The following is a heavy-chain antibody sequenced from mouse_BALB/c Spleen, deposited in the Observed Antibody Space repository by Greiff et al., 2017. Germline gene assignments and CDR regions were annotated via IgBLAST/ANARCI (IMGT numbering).Heavy chain of an antibody. CDR2: ISSGSSTI. V-gene: IGHV5-17*02. J-gene: IGHJ2*01. D-gene: IGHD1-1*01. Sequence: EVMLVESGGGLVQPGGSRKLSCAASGFTFSSFGMHWVRQAPEKGLEWVAYISSGSSTIYYADTVKGRFTISRDNPKNTLFLQMTSLRSEDTAMYYCARDRDYYGSSYDYWGQGTTLTVSS. CDR3: ARDRDYYGSSYDY. CDR1: GFTFSSFG.